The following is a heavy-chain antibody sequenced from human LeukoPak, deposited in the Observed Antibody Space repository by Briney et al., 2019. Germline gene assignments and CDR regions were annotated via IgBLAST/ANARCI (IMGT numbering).Heavy chain of an antibody. CDR2: ISSSSSYI. CDR3: ARDAAPISGSNHHDY. V-gene: IGHV3-21*01. Sequence: PGGSLRLSCAASGFTFSSYSMNWVRQAPGKGLEWVSSISSSSSYIYYADSVKGRFTISRDNAKNSLYLQMNSLRAEDTAVYYCARDAAPISGSNHHDYWGQGTLVTVSS. J-gene: IGHJ4*02. CDR1: GFTFSSYS. D-gene: IGHD1-26*01.